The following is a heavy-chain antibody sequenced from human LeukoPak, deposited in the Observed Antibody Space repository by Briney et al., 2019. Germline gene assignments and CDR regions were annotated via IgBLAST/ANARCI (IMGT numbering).Heavy chain of an antibody. CDR2: IIPIFGTA. CDR1: GGTFSSYA. D-gene: IGHD3-22*01. Sequence: SVKVSCKASGGTFSSYAISWVRQAPGQGLEWMGGIIPIFGTANYAQKFQGRVTITADESTSTAYMELSSLKSEDTAVYYCALATGGYYSSFDYWGQGTLVTVSS. J-gene: IGHJ4*02. CDR3: ALATGGYYSSFDY. V-gene: IGHV1-69*01.